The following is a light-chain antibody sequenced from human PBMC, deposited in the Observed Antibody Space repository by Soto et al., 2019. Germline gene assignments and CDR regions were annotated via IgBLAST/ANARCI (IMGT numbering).Light chain of an antibody. CDR3: QQYNNWPPYT. CDR2: GAS. CDR1: QSVSSS. Sequence: EMLMTQSPATLSVSPWEIATLSCSASQSVSSSLAWYQQKPGQAPRLLIYGASTRATGIPARFSGSGSGTDFTLTISSLQSEDFAVYYCQQYNNWPPYTFGQGTKVDI. J-gene: IGKJ2*01. V-gene: IGKV3-15*01.